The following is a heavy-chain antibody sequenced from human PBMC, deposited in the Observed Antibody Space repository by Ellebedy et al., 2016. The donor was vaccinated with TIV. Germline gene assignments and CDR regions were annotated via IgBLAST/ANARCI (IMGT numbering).Heavy chain of an antibody. V-gene: IGHV3-7*01. J-gene: IGHJ5*02. Sequence: GESLKISCAASGFNFRSYWMTWVRQAPGKGLEWVAKIRQEGDEIYYVESVKGRFTISRDNAKNSLFLQMNSLRVEDTAVYYCARRASYGDYAVHINNWFDPWGQGTLVTVSS. CDR1: GFNFRSYW. CDR2: IRQEGDEI. D-gene: IGHD4-17*01. CDR3: ARRASYGDYAVHINNWFDP.